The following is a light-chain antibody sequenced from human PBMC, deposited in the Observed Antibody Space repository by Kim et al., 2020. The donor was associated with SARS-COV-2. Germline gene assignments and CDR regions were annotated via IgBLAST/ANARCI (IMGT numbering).Light chain of an antibody. CDR2: EVS. V-gene: IGLV2-23*02. CDR3: CSYAGSSTFVV. Sequence: SITISCTGTNSDVGSYNLVSWYQQHPGKAPKLMIYEVSKRPSGVSNRFSGSKSGNTASLTISGLQAEDEADYYCCSYAGSSTFVVFGGGTQLTVL. J-gene: IGLJ2*01. CDR1: NSDVGSYNL.